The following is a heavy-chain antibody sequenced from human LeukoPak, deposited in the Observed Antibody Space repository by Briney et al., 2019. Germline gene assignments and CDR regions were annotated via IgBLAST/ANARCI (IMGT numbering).Heavy chain of an antibody. Sequence: SETLSLTCAVYGGSFSGYYWSWIRQPPGKGLEWIGEINHSGSTNYNPSLKSRVTISVDTSKNQFSLKLSSVTAAGTAVYYCASISRYYYDSSGYRYYYYYMDVWGKGTTVTISS. J-gene: IGHJ6*03. CDR1: GGSFSGYY. D-gene: IGHD3-22*01. V-gene: IGHV4-34*01. CDR3: ASISRYYYDSSGYRYYYYYMDV. CDR2: INHSGST.